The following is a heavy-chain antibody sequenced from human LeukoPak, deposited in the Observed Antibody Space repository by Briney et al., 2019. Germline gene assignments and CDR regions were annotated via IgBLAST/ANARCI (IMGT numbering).Heavy chain of an antibody. Sequence: ASVNVSCKASGYTFTSYGITWVRQAPGQGLEWMGWISGYTGNTNYAQKLQGRVSMTTDTSTSTAYMELRSLRSDDTAVYYCVKTYYYDSSGYSDDAFDIWGQGTMVTVSS. CDR3: VKTYYYDSSGYSDDAFDI. D-gene: IGHD3-22*01. J-gene: IGHJ3*02. V-gene: IGHV1-18*01. CDR2: ISGYTGNT. CDR1: GYTFTSYG.